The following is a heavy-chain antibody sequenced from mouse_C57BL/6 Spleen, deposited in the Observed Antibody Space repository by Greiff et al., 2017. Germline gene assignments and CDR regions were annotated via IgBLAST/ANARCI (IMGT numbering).Heavy chain of an antibody. J-gene: IGHJ1*03. Sequence: VQLQQSGAELMKPGASVKLSCKATGYTFTGYWIEWVKQRPGHGLEWIGEILPGSGSTKYNENFKGKATFTADTSSNTAYMQLSSLTTEDSAIYYCARPSYVWGIGTTVTVSS. CDR2: ILPGSGST. CDR1: GYTFTGYW. V-gene: IGHV1-9*01. CDR3: ARPSYV.